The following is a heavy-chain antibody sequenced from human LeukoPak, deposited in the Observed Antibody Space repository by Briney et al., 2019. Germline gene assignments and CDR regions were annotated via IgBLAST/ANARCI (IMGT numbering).Heavy chain of an antibody. Sequence: GGSLRLSCVASGLSVSSNYMGWVRQAPGKGLEWVSVIYRDGSSYYAESVKGRFTISRDNSKNTLYIQMNSLRAEDTAVYYCARSFYDILIGYYQYFDYWGQGTLVTVSS. V-gene: IGHV3-66*01. CDR3: ARSFYDILIGYYQYFDY. D-gene: IGHD3-9*01. CDR1: GLSVSSNY. CDR2: IYRDGSS. J-gene: IGHJ4*02.